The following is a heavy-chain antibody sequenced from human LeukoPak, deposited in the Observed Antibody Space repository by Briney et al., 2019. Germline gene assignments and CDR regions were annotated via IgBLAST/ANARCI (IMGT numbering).Heavy chain of an antibody. CDR3: ARRLGSGWYFDY. Sequence: SSETLSLTCTVSGGSISSSSYYWAWIRQPPGKGLEWIGSIYYSGSTYYNPSLKSRVTISVDTSKNQFSLRLSSVTAADTAVYYCARRLGSGWYFDYWGQGTLVTVSS. D-gene: IGHD6-19*01. CDR2: IYYSGST. V-gene: IGHV4-39*01. CDR1: GGSISSSSYY. J-gene: IGHJ4*02.